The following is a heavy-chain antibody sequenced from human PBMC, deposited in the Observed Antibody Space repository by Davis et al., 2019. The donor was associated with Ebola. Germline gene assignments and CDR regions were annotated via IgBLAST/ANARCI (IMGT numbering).Heavy chain of an antibody. V-gene: IGHV2-70*11. CDR1: GFPLSTSGMC. J-gene: IGHJ4*02. Sequence: SGPTLVKPTQTLTLTCTFSGFPLSTSGMCVSWIRQPPGKALQWLARIDWDDDKYYSTSLKTRLTISKDTSKNQVVLTMTNMDPVDTATYYCARIRYYDFWSGYSFDYWGQGTLVTVSS. CDR2: IDWDDDK. CDR3: ARIRYYDFWSGYSFDY. D-gene: IGHD3-3*01.